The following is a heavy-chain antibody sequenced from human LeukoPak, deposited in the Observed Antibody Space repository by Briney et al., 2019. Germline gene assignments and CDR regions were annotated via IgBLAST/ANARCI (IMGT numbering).Heavy chain of an antibody. CDR1: GGTFSSYA. V-gene: IGHV1-69*05. D-gene: IGHD5-18*01. CDR2: IIPIFGTT. Sequence: SVKVSCKASGGTFSSYAINWVRQAPGQGLEWMGRIIPIFGTTNYAQKFQVRVTITTDESTSTAYMELSSLRAEDTAVYYCARDLRSYGRAFDIWGQGTMVTVSS. CDR3: ARDLRSYGRAFDI. J-gene: IGHJ3*02.